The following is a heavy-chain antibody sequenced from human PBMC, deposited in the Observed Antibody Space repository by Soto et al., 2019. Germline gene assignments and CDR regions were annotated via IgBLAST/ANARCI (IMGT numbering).Heavy chain of an antibody. CDR3: AKDKGAAAGPYYYYGMDV. CDR2: ISWDGGST. CDR1: GFTFDDYT. D-gene: IGHD6-13*01. Sequence: GGSLRLSCAASGFTFDDYTMHWVRQAPGKGLEWVSLISWDGGSTYYADSVKGRFTISRDNSKNSLYLQMNSLRTEDTALYYCAKDKGAAAGPYYYYGMDVWGQGTTVTVSS. V-gene: IGHV3-43*01. J-gene: IGHJ6*02.